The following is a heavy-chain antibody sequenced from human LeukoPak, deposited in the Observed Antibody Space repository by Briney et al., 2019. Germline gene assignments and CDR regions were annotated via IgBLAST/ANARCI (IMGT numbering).Heavy chain of an antibody. CDR3: ARDHETSFGYSSSWFDY. V-gene: IGHV3-21*01. Sequence: GSLRLSCAASGFTFSSYSMNWVRQAPGKGLEWVSSISSSSSYIYYADSVKGRFTISRDNAKNSLYLQMNSLRAEDTAVYYCARDHETSFGYSSSWFDYWGQGTLVTVSS. CDR1: GFTFSSYS. CDR2: ISSSSSYI. D-gene: IGHD6-13*01. J-gene: IGHJ4*02.